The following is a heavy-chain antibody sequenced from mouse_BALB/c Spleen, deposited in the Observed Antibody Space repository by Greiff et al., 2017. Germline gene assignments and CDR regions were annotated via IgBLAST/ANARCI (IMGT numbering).Heavy chain of an antibody. CDR1: GFSLTGYG. CDR3: ARAGYGNYDYYAMDY. CDR2: IWGDGST. V-gene: IGHV2-6-7*01. Sequence: VMLVESGPGLVAPSQSLSITCTVSGFSLTGYGVNWFRQPPGKGLEWLGMIWGDGSTDYNSALKSRLSISKDNSKSQVFLKMNSLQTDDTARYYCARAGYGNYDYYAMDYWGQGTSVTVSS. J-gene: IGHJ4*01. D-gene: IGHD2-1*01.